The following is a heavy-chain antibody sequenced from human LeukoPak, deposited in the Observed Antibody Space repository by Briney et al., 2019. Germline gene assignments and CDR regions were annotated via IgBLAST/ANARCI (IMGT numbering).Heavy chain of an antibody. CDR1: GYIFTSYW. CDR2: IYPCDSDT. V-gene: IGHV5-51*01. D-gene: IGHD3-16*01. CDR3: ARXSXXGGEGFDY. J-gene: IGHJ4*02. Sequence: GESLKISWKGSGYIFTSYWIGWVRQLPGKGLEWMGIIYPCDSDTRYSPSFQGQVTISADKSISTAYLQWSSLQASDTAMYYFARXSXXGGEGFDYWGQGTLVTVSS.